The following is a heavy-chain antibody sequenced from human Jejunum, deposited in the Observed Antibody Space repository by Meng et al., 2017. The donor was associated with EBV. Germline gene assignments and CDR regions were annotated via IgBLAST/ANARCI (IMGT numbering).Heavy chain of an antibody. D-gene: IGHD4-17*01. Sequence: QLQLQDSAPGRVKPSETLSLPCTVFGGSISSSIYCWGWIRQPPGKGLEWIGSICFSDYTYHNPSLKSRVAISADTSKNQFSLSLTSVTAADTAVYYCAMGPDYAKSGYWGQGTLVTVSS. CDR2: ICFSDYT. J-gene: IGHJ4*02. CDR3: AMGPDYAKSGY. CDR1: GGSISSSIYC. V-gene: IGHV4-39*01.